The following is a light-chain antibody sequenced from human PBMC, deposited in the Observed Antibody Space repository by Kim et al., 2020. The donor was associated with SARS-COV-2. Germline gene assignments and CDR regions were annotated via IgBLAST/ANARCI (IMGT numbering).Light chain of an antibody. V-gene: IGLV1-47*01. Sequence: ELTQPPSASGTPGQRVTISCPGSSSNIGSNYVYWYQQLPGTAPKLLIYRNNQRPSGVPDRFSGSKSGTSASLAISGLRSEDEADYYCAAWDDSLSGNWVFGGGTQLTVL. CDR1: SSNIGSNY. CDR3: AAWDDSLSGNWV. CDR2: RNN. J-gene: IGLJ3*02.